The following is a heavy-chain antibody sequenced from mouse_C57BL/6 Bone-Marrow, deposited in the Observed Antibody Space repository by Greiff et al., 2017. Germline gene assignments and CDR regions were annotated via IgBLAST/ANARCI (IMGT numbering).Heavy chain of an antibody. Sequence: VQLQQSGPELVKPGASVKISCKASGYSFTSYYIHWVKQRPGQGLEWIGWIYPGSGNTKYNEKFKGKDTLTADTSSSTAYMQLSSLTSEDSAVYYCARRNYNAMDYWGQGTSVTVSS. V-gene: IGHV1-66*01. D-gene: IGHD2-12*01. CDR3: ARRNYNAMDY. CDR2: IYPGSGNT. CDR1: GYSFTSYY. J-gene: IGHJ4*01.